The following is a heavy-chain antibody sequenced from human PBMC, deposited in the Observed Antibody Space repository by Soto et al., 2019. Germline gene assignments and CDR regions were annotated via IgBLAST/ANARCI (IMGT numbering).Heavy chain of an antibody. Sequence: PWGSMRLSCAASGCNFGNYAVSWVRQATGKGLEWVSGISDTGGATFYADSVKGRFTISRDISKNTLYLQMNSLRVEDTAIYYCAKDRVVYARSSRALFDYWGHGTLVTVSS. V-gene: IGHV3-23*01. D-gene: IGHD2-8*02. CDR1: GCNFGNYA. CDR3: AKDRVVYARSSRALFDY. CDR2: ISDTGGAT. J-gene: IGHJ4*01.